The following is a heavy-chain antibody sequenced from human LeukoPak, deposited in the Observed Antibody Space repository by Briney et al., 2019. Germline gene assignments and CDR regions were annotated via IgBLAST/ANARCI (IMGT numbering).Heavy chain of an antibody. CDR3: AREGDIPGSHPSSYYYYMDV. V-gene: IGHV4-61*02. D-gene: IGHD2-2*01. CDR1: GGSISSGSYY. J-gene: IGHJ6*03. Sequence: PSETLSLTCTVSGGSISSGSYYWSWIRQPAGKGLEWIGRLYISGTAHYSPSLKNRVTMSVDTSKNQFSLTLPSVTAADTAVYFCAREGDIPGSHPSSYYYYMDVWGKGTAVTVSS. CDR2: LYISGTA.